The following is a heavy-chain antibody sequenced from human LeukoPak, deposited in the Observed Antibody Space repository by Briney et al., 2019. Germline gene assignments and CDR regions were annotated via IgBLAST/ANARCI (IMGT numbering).Heavy chain of an antibody. Sequence: SGGSLRLSCAASGFTFSSYAMSWVRQAPGKGLEWVSAISGSGGSTYYADSVKGRFTISRDNSKNTLYLQMNRLRAEDTAVYYFARRYAWERGFDYWGQGNLVTVSS. D-gene: IGHD1-26*01. V-gene: IGHV3-23*01. CDR2: ISGSGGST. CDR3: ARRYAWERGFDY. CDR1: GFTFSSYA. J-gene: IGHJ4*02.